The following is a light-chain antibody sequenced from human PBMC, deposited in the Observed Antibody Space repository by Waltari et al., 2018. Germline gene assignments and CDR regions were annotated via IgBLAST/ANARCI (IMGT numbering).Light chain of an antibody. Sequence: QSALTQPASVSGSPGQSITISCTGTSSDVGSYNLVSWYQQRPGKAPQLMIYGVTTRPSGVSKRFSGSKSGNTASLTISGLQAEDEADYYCCSYAGSNTYVIFGGGTKLIVL. CDR2: GVT. CDR1: SSDVGSYNL. CDR3: CSYAGSNTYVI. V-gene: IGLV2-23*02. J-gene: IGLJ2*01.